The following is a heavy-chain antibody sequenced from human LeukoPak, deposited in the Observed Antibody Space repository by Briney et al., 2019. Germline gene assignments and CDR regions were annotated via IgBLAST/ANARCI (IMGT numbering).Heavy chain of an antibody. J-gene: IGHJ4*02. CDR2: ISGGGVST. Sequence: GGSLRLSCAASGFTFGTYAMSWVRQAPGKGLEWVSTISGGGVSTYYADSVKGQFTISRDTSKNTLYLHMNSLRAEDTAVYYCAKRSPYYFNYWGQGTLVTVSS. V-gene: IGHV3-23*01. CDR3: AKRSPYYFNY. CDR1: GFTFGTYA. D-gene: IGHD3-10*01.